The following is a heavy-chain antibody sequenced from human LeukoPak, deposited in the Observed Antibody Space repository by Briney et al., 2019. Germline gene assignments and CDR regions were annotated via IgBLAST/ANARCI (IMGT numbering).Heavy chain of an antibody. D-gene: IGHD3-10*01. V-gene: IGHV1-2*02. CDR2: INPNSGDT. Sequence: ASVKVSCKASGYTFTDYYINWVRQAPGQGLEWIGWINPNSGDTNYAQKFQDRVTMTKDTSISTAYIELNLLRSDDTAVFYCARGDYYGSPKVVAAWGQGTLVTVSS. J-gene: IGHJ5*02. CDR3: ARGDYYGSPKVVAA. CDR1: GYTFTDYY.